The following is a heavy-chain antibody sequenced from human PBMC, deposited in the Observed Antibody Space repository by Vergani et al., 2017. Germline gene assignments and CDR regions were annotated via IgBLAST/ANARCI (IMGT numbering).Heavy chain of an antibody. V-gene: IGHV4-39*01. D-gene: IGHD6-13*01. CDR3: ARNATPIAAAGNYYVDY. J-gene: IGHJ4*02. Sequence: QLQLQESGPGLVKPSETLSLTCTVSGGSISSSSYYWGWIRQPPGKGLEWIGSIYYSGRTYYNPSLKSRVTISVDTSKNQFSLKLSSVTAADTAVYYCARNATPIAAAGNYYVDYWGQGTLVTVSS. CDR2: IYYSGRT. CDR1: GGSISSSSYY.